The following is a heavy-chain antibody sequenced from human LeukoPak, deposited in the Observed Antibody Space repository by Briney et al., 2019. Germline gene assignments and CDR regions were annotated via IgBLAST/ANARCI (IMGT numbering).Heavy chain of an antibody. CDR2: ISGSGGST. CDR3: AKYSGSYSLDY. V-gene: IGHV3-23*01. D-gene: IGHD1-26*01. CDR1: GFTFSTYA. Sequence: GSLRLSCAASGFTFSTYAMSWVRQAPGKGLEWVSLISGSGGSTYYADSVKGRFTISRDNSKNSLYLQMNSLRAEDTAVYYCAKYSGSYSLDYWGQGTLVTVSS. J-gene: IGHJ4*02.